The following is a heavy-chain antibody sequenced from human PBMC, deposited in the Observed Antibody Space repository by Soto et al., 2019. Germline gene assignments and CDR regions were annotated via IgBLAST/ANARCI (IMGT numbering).Heavy chain of an antibody. D-gene: IGHD1-1*01. CDR3: ARDSLMERPVFSIGYYYGMDV. Sequence: AAVNVSCKASGGTFSSYAISWVRQAPGQGLEWMGGIIPIFGTANYAQKFQGRVTITEDESTSTAYMELSSLRSEDTAVYYCARDSLMERPVFSIGYYYGMDVWGQGTTVTVSS. CDR2: IIPIFGTA. V-gene: IGHV1-69*13. CDR1: GGTFSSYA. J-gene: IGHJ6*02.